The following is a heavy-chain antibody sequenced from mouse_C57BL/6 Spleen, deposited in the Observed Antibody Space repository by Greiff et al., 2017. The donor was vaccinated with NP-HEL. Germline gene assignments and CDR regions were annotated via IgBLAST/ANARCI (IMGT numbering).Heavy chain of an antibody. V-gene: IGHV1-53*01. D-gene: IGHD1-1*01. Sequence: QVQLQQPGTELVKPGASVKLSCKASGYTFTSYWMHWVKQRPGQGLEWIGNINTSNGGTNYNEKFKSKATLTVDKSSSTAYMQLSSLTSEDSAVYYCARLEGLLLRAAYYYAMDYWGQGTSVTVSS. J-gene: IGHJ4*01. CDR1: GYTFTSYW. CDR3: ARLEGLLLRAAYYYAMDY. CDR2: INTSNGGT.